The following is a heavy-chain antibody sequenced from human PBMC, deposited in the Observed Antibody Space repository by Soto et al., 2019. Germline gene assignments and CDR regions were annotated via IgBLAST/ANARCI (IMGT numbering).Heavy chain of an antibody. CDR1: GYTFTSYY. V-gene: IGHV1-46*03. CDR3: ARDLGIAAAGLRNWFDP. D-gene: IGHD6-13*01. Sequence: ASVKVSCKASGYTFTSYYMHWVRQAPGQGLEWMGIINPSGGSTSYAQKFQGRVTMTRDTSTSTVYMELSSLRSEDTAVYYCARDLGIAAAGLRNWFDPWGQGTLVTVSS. CDR2: INPSGGST. J-gene: IGHJ5*02.